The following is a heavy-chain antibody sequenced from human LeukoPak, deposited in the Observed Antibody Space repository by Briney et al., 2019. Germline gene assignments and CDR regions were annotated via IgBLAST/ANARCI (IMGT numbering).Heavy chain of an antibody. J-gene: IGHJ5*02. CDR2: ISSSGSTI. CDR3: ARDRTIAAAGLFNWFDP. V-gene: IGHV3-48*04. D-gene: IGHD6-13*01. CDR1: GFTFSSYS. Sequence: QAGGSLRLSCAASGFTFSSYSMNWVRQAPGKGLEWVSYISSSGSTIYYADSVKGRFTISRDNAKNSLYLQMNSLRAEDTAVYYCARDRTIAAAGLFNWFDPWGQGTLVTVSS.